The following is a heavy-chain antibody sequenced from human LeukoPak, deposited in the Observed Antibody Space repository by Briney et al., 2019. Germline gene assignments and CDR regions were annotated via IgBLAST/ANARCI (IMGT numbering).Heavy chain of an antibody. CDR1: GGTFSSYA. J-gene: IGHJ4*02. V-gene: IGHV1-69*13. Sequence: ASVKVSCKASGGTFSSYAISWVRQAPGQGLEWMGGIIPIFGTANYAQKFQGRVTITADESTSTAYMELSCLRSEDTAVYYCARKWYYGSGSDPHFDYWGQGTLVTVSS. CDR3: ARKWYYGSGSDPHFDY. CDR2: IIPIFGTA. D-gene: IGHD3-10*01.